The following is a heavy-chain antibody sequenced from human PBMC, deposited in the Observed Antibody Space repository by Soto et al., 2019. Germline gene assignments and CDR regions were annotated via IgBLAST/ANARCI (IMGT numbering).Heavy chain of an antibody. J-gene: IGHJ4*02. Sequence: AASVKVSCKASGYTFTSYYMHWVRQAPGQGLEWMGIINPSGGSTSYAQKFQGRVTMTRDTSTSTVYMELSSLRSEDTAVYYCARSTYYDFWSGYMDYWGQGTLVTVSS. D-gene: IGHD3-3*01. CDR2: INPSGGST. CDR1: GYTFTSYY. V-gene: IGHV1-46*01. CDR3: ARSTYYDFWSGYMDY.